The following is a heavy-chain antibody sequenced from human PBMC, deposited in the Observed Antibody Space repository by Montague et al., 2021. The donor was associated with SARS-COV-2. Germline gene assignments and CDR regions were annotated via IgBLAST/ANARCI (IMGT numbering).Heavy chain of an antibody. J-gene: IGHJ4*01. CDR1: GFSLSTPNVG. CDR3: AHLIRYYDIFTGIPFDY. V-gene: IGHV2-5*01. D-gene: IGHD3-9*01. Sequence: PALVKPTQTLTLTCTFSGFSLSTPNVGVGWIRQPPGKALEWVAVIYSNDEKRYSPSLRNRLTITKDTAKNQVVLSLTYVDPVDTATYSCAHLIRYYDIFTGIPFDYGGHGSQVTVFS. CDR2: IYSNDEK.